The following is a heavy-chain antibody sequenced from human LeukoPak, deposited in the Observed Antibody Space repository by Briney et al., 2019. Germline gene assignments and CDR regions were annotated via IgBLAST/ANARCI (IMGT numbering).Heavy chain of an antibody. D-gene: IGHD6-13*01. J-gene: IGHJ5*02. CDR3: ARAYSSSWRHYNWFDP. CDR2: IYHSGST. Sequence: SETLSLTCAVSGGSISSSNWWSWVRQPPGKGLEWIGEIYHSGSTNYNPSLKSRATISVDKSKNQFSLKLSSVTAADTAVYYCARAYSSSWRHYNWFDPWGQGTLVTVSS. V-gene: IGHV4-4*02. CDR1: GGSISSSNW.